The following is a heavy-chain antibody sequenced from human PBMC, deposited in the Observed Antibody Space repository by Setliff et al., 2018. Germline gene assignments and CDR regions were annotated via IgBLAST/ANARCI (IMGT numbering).Heavy chain of an antibody. CDR2: ISSSCSTI. CDR1: GFTFSDYY. Sequence: PGGSLRLSCAASGFTFSDYYMSWIRQAPGKGLEWVSYISSSCSTIYYADSVKGRFTISRDNAKNSLYLQMNSLRAEDTSVYYCAKGYCSSTSCYVDYWGQGTLVTVSS. J-gene: IGHJ4*02. D-gene: IGHD2-2*01. V-gene: IGHV3-11*04. CDR3: AKGYCSSTSCYVDY.